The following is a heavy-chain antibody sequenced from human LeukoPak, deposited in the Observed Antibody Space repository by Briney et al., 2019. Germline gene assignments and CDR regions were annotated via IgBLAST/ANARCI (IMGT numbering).Heavy chain of an antibody. J-gene: IGHJ6*03. D-gene: IGHD2-2*01. CDR2: INPNSGGT. CDR1: GYTFTGYY. CDR3: ARQLLDYYYYYMDV. V-gene: IGHV1-2*02. Sequence: ASVKVSCKASGYTFTGYYMHWVRQAPGQGLEWVGWINPNSGGTNYAQKFQGRVTMTRDTSISTAYMELSRLRSDDTAVYYCARQLLDYYYYYMDVWGKGTTVTVSS.